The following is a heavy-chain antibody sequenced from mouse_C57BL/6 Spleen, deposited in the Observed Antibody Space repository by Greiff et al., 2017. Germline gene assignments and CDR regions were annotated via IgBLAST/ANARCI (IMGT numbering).Heavy chain of an antibody. CDR3: ARRLLSYAMDY. D-gene: IGHD2-1*01. V-gene: IGHV1-64*01. J-gene: IGHJ4*01. Sequence: QVQLQQPGAELVKPGASVKLSCKASGYTFTSYWMHWVKQRPGQGLEWIGMIHPNSGSTNYNEKFKSKATLTVDKSSSTAYMQLSSLTSEDSAVYYCARRLLSYAMDYWGQGTSVTVSS. CDR1: GYTFTSYW. CDR2: IHPNSGST.